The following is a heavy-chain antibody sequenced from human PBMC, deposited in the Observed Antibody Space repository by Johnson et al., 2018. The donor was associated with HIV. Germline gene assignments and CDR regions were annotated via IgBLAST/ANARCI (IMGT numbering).Heavy chain of an antibody. Sequence: VQLVESGGGLVQPGGSLRLSCAASGFTFSSYDMHWVRQVTGKGLEWVSAIGTAGDTYYPGSVKGRFTISRENAKNSLYLQMNSLRAEDTAVYYCARALVDDAFDIWGQGTMVTVSS. V-gene: IGHV3-13*01. CDR3: ARALVDDAFDI. D-gene: IGHD1-26*01. J-gene: IGHJ3*02. CDR2: IGTAGDT. CDR1: GFTFSSYD.